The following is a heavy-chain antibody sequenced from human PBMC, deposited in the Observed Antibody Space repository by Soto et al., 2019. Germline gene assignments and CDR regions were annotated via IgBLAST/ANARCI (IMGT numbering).Heavy chain of an antibody. D-gene: IGHD2-21*01. J-gene: IGHJ5*02. Sequence: SETLSLTCTVSGGSISNPSYYWGWVRQPPGKGLEWVGDIFYTGRTYYSPSLKSRVTISVDTSKEQFSLNLTSVTAADTAVYFCSRLTFRIAADSHGRSNWLGPCDQGTLVTVSS. CDR3: SRLTFRIAADSHGRSNWLGP. V-gene: IGHV4-39*01. CDR2: IFYTGRT. CDR1: GGSISNPSYY.